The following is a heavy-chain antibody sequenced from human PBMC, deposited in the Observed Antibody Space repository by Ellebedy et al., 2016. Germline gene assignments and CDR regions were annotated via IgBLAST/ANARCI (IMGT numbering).Heavy chain of an antibody. CDR3: ARSTGGLTGYFDY. V-gene: IGHV3-30-3*01. CDR2: ISYDGSNK. CDR1: GFTFSSYA. J-gene: IGHJ4*02. D-gene: IGHD3-9*01. Sequence: GGSLRLSXAASGFTFSSYAMHWVRQAPGKGLEWVAVISYDGSNKYYADSVKGRFTISRDNSKNTLYLQMNSLRAEDTAVYYCARSTGGLTGYFDYWGQGTLVTVSS.